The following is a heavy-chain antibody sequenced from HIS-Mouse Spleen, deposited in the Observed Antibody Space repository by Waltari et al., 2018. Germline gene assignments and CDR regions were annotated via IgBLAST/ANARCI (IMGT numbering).Heavy chain of an antibody. D-gene: IGHD6-13*01. CDR3: AREIPYSSSWYDWYFDL. J-gene: IGHJ2*01. V-gene: IGHV4-39*07. Sequence: QLQLQESGPGLVKPSETLSLTCTVSGGSIRSRSYYCGWIRQPPGKGLEWIGSIYYSGSTYYNPSLKSRVTISVDTSKNQFSLKLSSVTAADTAVYYCAREIPYSSSWYDWYFDLWGRGTLVTVSS. CDR2: IYYSGST. CDR1: GGSIRSRSYY.